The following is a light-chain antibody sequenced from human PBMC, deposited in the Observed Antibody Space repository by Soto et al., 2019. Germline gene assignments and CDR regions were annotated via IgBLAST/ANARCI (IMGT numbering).Light chain of an antibody. J-gene: IGKJ4*01. V-gene: IGKV3-11*01. CDR3: QQRSNWLT. CDR1: QSVSSY. Sequence: EIVLPQSPATLSLSPGERATLSCRASQSVSSYLAWYQQKPGQAPRLLIYDASNRATGIPARFSGSGSVTDFTLNISSLEPEDFAVYYCQQRSNWLTFGGGTKVEIK. CDR2: DAS.